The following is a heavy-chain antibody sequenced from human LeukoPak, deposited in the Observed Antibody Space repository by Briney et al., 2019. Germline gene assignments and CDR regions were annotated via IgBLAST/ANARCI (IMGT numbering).Heavy chain of an antibody. J-gene: IGHJ4*02. Sequence: ASVKVSCKASGYTFTGYYMHWVRQAPGQGLEWMGWINPNSGGTNYVQKFQGRVTMTRDTSISTAYMELSRLRSDDTAVYYCARDRRGYSGYDSGGYWGQGTLVTVSS. CDR1: GYTFTGYY. D-gene: IGHD5-12*01. V-gene: IGHV1-2*02. CDR3: ARDRRGYSGYDSGGY. CDR2: INPNSGGT.